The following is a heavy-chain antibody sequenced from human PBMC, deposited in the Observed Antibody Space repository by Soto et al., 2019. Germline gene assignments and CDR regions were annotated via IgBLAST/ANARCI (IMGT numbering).Heavy chain of an antibody. CDR1: GYSFTSYW. J-gene: IGHJ6*02. CDR3: ARVYEGDYDYYYYGMDV. D-gene: IGHD4-17*01. Sequence: GESLKISCKGSGYSFTSYWISWVRQMPGKGLEWVGRIDPSDSYTNYSPSFQGHVTISADKSISTAYLQWSSLKASDTAMYYCARVYEGDYDYYYYGMDVSGQGTTVTVSS. V-gene: IGHV5-10-1*01. CDR2: IDPSDSYT.